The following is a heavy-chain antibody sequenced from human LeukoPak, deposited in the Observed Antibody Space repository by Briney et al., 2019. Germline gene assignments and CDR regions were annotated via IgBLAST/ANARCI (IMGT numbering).Heavy chain of an antibody. V-gene: IGHV3-30*03. CDR1: GFTFSSYG. J-gene: IGHJ4*02. CDR2: ISYDGSNK. Sequence: GRSLRLSCAASGFTFSSYGMHWVRQAPGKGLEWVAVISYDGSNKYYADSVKGRFTISRDNSKSTLYLQMNSLRAEDTAVYYCAGGDYVNYWGQGTLVTVSS. CDR3: AGGDYVNY. D-gene: IGHD4-17*01.